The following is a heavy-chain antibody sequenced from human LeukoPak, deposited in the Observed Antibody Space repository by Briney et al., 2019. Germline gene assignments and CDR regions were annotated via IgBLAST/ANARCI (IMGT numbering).Heavy chain of an antibody. V-gene: IGHV3-23*01. Sequence: PGASLRLSCAASGFIFRNYAMRWVRQAPGKGLEWVSAITGSGDTTYYADSVKGRFTISRDNSKNTLYVEMNPLRAEDTAVYYCAQWGDYDILTGYYVSDFWGQGTLVTVSS. CDR1: GFIFRNYA. D-gene: IGHD3-9*01. CDR3: AQWGDYDILTGYYVSDF. CDR2: ITGSGDTT. J-gene: IGHJ4*02.